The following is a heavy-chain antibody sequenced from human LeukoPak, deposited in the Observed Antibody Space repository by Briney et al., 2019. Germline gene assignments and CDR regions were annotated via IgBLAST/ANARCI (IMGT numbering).Heavy chain of an antibody. CDR2: VSSSGSTI. V-gene: IGHV3-48*03. CDR1: GFTFSSYE. D-gene: IGHD2-15*01. J-gene: IGHJ5*02. CDR3: ATLVVVAAYNWFDP. Sequence: PGGSLRLSRTASGFTFSSYEMNWVRQAPGKGLEWVSYVSSSGSTIYYADSVKGRFTISRDNAKNSLYMQMNSLRAEDTAVYYCATLVVVAAYNWFDPWGQGTLVTVSS.